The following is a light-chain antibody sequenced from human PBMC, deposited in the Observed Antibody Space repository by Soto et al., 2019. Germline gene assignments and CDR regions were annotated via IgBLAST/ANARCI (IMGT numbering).Light chain of an antibody. Sequence: EIVLTESPTTLSLSPGEKAMFSCRASQSVGSNIAWYQQKPGQPPRLLIYDASDRATGIPGRFSGSGSGTDFTLTISSLEPEDFAVYYCQQHSNWPPITFGQGTRLEI. J-gene: IGKJ5*01. CDR1: QSVGSN. CDR3: QQHSNWPPIT. V-gene: IGKV3-11*01. CDR2: DAS.